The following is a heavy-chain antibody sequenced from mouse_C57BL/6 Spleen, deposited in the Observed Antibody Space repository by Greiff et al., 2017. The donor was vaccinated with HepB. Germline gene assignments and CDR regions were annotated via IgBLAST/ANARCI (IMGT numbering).Heavy chain of an antibody. Sequence: EVKLQESGPELVKPGASVKISCKASGYSFTGYYMHWVKQSSEKSLEWIGEINPSTGGTSYNQKFKGKATLTVDKSSSTAYMQLKSLTSEDSAVYYCARVGAYGNGFDYWGQGTTLTVSS. J-gene: IGHJ2*01. D-gene: IGHD2-1*01. CDR3: ARVGAYGNGFDY. CDR1: GYSFTGYY. V-gene: IGHV1-43*01. CDR2: INPSTGGT.